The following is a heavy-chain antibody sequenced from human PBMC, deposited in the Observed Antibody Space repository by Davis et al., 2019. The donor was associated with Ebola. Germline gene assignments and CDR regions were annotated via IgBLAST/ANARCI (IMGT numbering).Heavy chain of an antibody. J-gene: IGHJ4*02. CDR2: IYLDDDK. V-gene: IGHV2-5*02. Sequence: SGPTLVKPTQTLTLTCTFSGFSLSTSGVGVGWIRQPPGKALEWLALIYLDDDKRYSPSLKSRLTITKDTSKNQVVLTMTNMDTVDTATYYCARIVEGSGTSAFDYWGQGTLVNVSS. CDR1: GFSLSTSGVG. D-gene: IGHD3-10*01. CDR3: ARIVEGSGTSAFDY.